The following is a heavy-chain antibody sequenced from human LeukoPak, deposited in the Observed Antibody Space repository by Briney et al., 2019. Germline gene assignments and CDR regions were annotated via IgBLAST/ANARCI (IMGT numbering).Heavy chain of an antibody. CDR1: GFTFSDYY. CDR2: ISSSGSTI. CDR3: ARDPYSSGWHHYYGMDV. D-gene: IGHD6-19*01. V-gene: IGHV3-11*01. Sequence: PGGSLRLSCAASGFTFSDYYMSWIRQAPWKGLEWVSYISSSGSTIYYADSVKGRFTISRDNAKNSLYLQMNSLRAEDTAVYYCARDPYSSGWHHYYGMDVWGQGTTVTVSS. J-gene: IGHJ6*02.